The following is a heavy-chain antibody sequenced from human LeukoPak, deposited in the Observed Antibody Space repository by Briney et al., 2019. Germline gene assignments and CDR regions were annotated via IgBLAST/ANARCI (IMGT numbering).Heavy chain of an antibody. J-gene: IGHJ3*02. CDR1: GGFITNSY. CDR2: INYSGST. CDR3: ARDPLSTNDFDI. D-gene: IGHD1-1*01. V-gene: IGHV4-59*01. Sequence: SETLSLTCTVSGGFITNSYWNWIRQSPGKGLEWIGYINYSGSTNYNPSLKSRVTISVDTSKNQFSLKLSSVTAADTAVYFCARDPLSTNDFDIWAKGQWSPSLQ.